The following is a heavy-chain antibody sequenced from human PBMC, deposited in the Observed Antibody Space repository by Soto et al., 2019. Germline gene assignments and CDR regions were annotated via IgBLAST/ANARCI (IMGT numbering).Heavy chain of an antibody. CDR2: ISYDGSNK. J-gene: IGHJ4*02. V-gene: IGHV3-30-3*01. D-gene: IGHD5-12*01. Sequence: GGSLRLSCAASGFTFSSYAMHWVRQAPGKGLEWVAVISYDGSNKYYADSVKGRFTISRDNSKNTLYLQMNSLRAEDTAVYYCARPVEMATIDFDYWGQGTLVTVSS. CDR3: ARPVEMATIDFDY. CDR1: GFTFSSYA.